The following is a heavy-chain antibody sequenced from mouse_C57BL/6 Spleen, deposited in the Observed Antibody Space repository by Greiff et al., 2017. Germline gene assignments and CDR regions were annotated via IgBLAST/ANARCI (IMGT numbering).Heavy chain of an antibody. D-gene: IGHD2-3*01. J-gene: IGHJ4*01. Sequence: QVQLKESGPGLVQPSQSLSITCTVSGFSLTSYGVHWVRQSPGKGLEWLGEIWRGGSTDYNAAFMSRLSITKDNSKSQVFFKMSSLQADDTAIYYCAKERDGYYAMDYWGQGTSVTVSS. CDR3: AKERDGYYAMDY. V-gene: IGHV2-5*01. CDR2: IWRGGST. CDR1: GFSLTSYG.